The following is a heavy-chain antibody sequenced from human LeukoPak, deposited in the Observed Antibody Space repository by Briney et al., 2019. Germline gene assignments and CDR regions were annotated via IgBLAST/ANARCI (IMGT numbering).Heavy chain of an antibody. CDR2: INPNSGGT. D-gene: IGHD6-6*01. CDR1: GYTFTGYY. J-gene: IGHJ6*03. CDR3: ARDLGIAARRGIVGYYYYMDV. V-gene: IGHV1-2*02. Sequence: ASVKVSCKASGYTFTGYYMHWVRQAPGQGLEWMGWINPNSGGTNYAQKFQGRVTMTRDTSISAAYMELSRLRSDDTAVYYCARDLGIAARRGIVGYYYYMDVWGKGTTVTVSS.